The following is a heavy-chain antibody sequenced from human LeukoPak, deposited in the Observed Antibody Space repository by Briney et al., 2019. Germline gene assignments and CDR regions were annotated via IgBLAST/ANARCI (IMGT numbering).Heavy chain of an antibody. CDR3: AAGVGWLSDY. CDR2: IEGDGSER. Sequence: GGSLRLSCAASGFSFSSYWMSWVRQAPGKGLEWVANIEGDGSERNYMDSVKGRFTISRDNAKNSLHLQMNSLRAEDTAVYYCAAGVGWLSDYWGQGTLVTVSS. J-gene: IGHJ4*02. CDR1: GFSFSSYW. V-gene: IGHV3-7*03. D-gene: IGHD6-19*01.